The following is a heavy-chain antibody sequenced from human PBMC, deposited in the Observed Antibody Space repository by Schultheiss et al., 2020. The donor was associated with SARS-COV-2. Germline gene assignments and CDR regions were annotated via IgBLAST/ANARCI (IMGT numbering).Heavy chain of an antibody. J-gene: IGHJ5*02. Sequence: GGSLRLSCTASGFTFGDYAMSWVRQAPGKGLEWVGFIRSKTYGGTTEYAASVKGRFTISRDDSKSIAYLQMNSLKTEDTAVYYCTRAGYSSRVAQTGGFVPWGQGTLVTVSS. CDR2: IRSKTYGGTT. V-gene: IGHV3-49*04. CDR3: TRAGYSSRVAQTGGFVP. D-gene: IGHD6-13*01. CDR1: GFTFGDYA.